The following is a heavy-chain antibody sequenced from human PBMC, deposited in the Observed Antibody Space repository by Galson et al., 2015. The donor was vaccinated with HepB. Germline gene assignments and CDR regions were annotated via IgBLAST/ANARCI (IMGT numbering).Heavy chain of an antibody. D-gene: IGHD4-17*01. V-gene: IGHV3-11*06. J-gene: IGHJ4*02. Sequence: SLRLSCAASGFTFSDYYMSWIRQAPGKGLEWLSYISASTIYTNYADSVKGRFTVSRGNAENSLNLQMNSLRAEDTAVYYCARVADADYGDHTHFDSWGQGTLVTVSS. CDR3: ARVADADYGDHTHFDS. CDR2: ISASTIYT. CDR1: GFTFSDYY.